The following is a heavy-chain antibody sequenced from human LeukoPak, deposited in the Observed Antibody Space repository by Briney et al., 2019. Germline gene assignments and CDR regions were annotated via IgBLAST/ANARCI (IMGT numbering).Heavy chain of an antibody. V-gene: IGHV4-34*01. CDR1: GGAFSGYF. D-gene: IGHD3-9*01. Sequence: SETLSLTCAVYGGAFSGYFWTWIRQPPGKGLEWIGEINHGGSTNYNPSLKSRVTISVDTSKNQFSLKLSSVTAADTAVYYCARGRLRYFDWLSSPDFDYWGQGTLVTVSS. CDR2: INHGGST. J-gene: IGHJ4*02. CDR3: ARGRLRYFDWLSSPDFDY.